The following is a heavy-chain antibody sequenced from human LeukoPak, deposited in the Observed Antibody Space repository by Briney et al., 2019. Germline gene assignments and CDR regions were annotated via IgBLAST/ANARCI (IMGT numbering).Heavy chain of an antibody. V-gene: IGHV1-2*02. CDR2: INPNSGGT. Sequence: ASVKVSFKASGYSFTGYYIHWVRQARGQGLEWMGWINPNSGGTLYAQKFQGRVTMTRDTSISTAYMELSSLRSEDTAMYYCARRYCTNGVCYHDRGAFDIWGQGTMVTVSS. J-gene: IGHJ3*02. CDR3: ARRYCTNGVCYHDRGAFDI. CDR1: GYSFTGYY. D-gene: IGHD2-8*01.